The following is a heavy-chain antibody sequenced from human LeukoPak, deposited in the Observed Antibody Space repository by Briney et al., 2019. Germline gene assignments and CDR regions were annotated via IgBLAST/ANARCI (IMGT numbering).Heavy chain of an antibody. CDR2: ISGSGGST. J-gene: IGHJ4*02. Sequence: PGGSLRLSCAASGITFSSYAMSWVRQAPGKGLEWVSAISGSGGSTYYADSVKGRFTISRDNSKNTLYLQMNSLRAEDTAVYYCAIVGGYSGYLKYWGQGTLVTVSS. CDR3: AIVGGYSGYLKY. V-gene: IGHV3-23*01. CDR1: GITFSSYA. D-gene: IGHD5-12*01.